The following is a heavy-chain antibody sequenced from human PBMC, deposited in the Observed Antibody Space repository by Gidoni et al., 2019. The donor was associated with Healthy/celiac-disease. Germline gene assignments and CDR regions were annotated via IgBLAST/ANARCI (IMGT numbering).Heavy chain of an antibody. CDR1: GGSISSYD. D-gene: IGHD2-2*01. V-gene: IGHV4-59*01. Sequence: QVQLQESAPGRGKPSETRALTCTVSGGSISSYDWSWIRQPPGKGLEWFGYLYYSGSTNYNPSLKSRVPISVDTSTNPFSLKLSSVTAADTAVYSCARDCSSTSCNQYYYGMDVWGQGTTVTVSS. CDR3: ARDCSSTSCNQYYYGMDV. J-gene: IGHJ6*02. CDR2: LYYSGST.